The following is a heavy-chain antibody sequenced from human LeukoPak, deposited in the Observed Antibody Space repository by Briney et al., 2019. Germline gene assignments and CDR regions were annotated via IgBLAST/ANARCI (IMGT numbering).Heavy chain of an antibody. D-gene: IGHD3-16*01. CDR1: GFTFSSYA. CDR2: IRDSGSST. CDR3: ARNQQLGGHSYYYYGMDV. J-gene: IGHJ6*02. Sequence: GGSLRLSCAASGFTFSSYAMSWVRQAPGKGLEWVSDIRDSGSSTPYADSVKGRFTPSRDNSKNTLFLQMNSLRAEDTAIYYCARNQQLGGHSYYYYGMDVWGQGTTVTVSS. V-gene: IGHV3-23*01.